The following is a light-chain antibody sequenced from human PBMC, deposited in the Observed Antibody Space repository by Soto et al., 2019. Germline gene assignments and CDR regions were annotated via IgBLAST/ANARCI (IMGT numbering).Light chain of an antibody. V-gene: IGLV1-40*01. J-gene: IGLJ1*01. Sequence: QTVVTQPPSMSGAPGQRVTISCTGTSANIGAGYDVHWYQQLPGMAPKLLIYGNNKRPSGVPDRFSGSKSGTSASLAITGLQAEDEAEYYGQSYDSTLSGLYVLGTGTKLTVL. CDR3: QSYDSTLSGLYV. CDR1: SANIGAGYD. CDR2: GNN.